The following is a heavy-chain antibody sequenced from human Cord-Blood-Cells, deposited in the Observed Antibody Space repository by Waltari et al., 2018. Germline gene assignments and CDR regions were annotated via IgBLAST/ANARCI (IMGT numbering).Heavy chain of an antibody. CDR2: ISSSSSYI. V-gene: IGHV3-21*01. CDR1: GFTFSSYS. CDR3: ARDPRRANWGAFDI. D-gene: IGHD7-27*01. Sequence: EVQLVESGGGLVKPGGSLRLSCAASGFTFSSYSMNWVRQAPGKGLEWVSSISSSSSYIYYPDSVKGRFTSSRDNAKNSLYLQMNSLRAEDTAVYYCARDPRRANWGAFDIWGQGTMVTVSS. J-gene: IGHJ3*02.